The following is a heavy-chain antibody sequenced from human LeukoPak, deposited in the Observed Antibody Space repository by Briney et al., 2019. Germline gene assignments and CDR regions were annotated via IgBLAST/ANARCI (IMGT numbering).Heavy chain of an antibody. J-gene: IGHJ4*02. CDR2: INHSGST. V-gene: IGHV4-34*01. D-gene: IGHD2-8*02. CDR3: ARGFWSRYFDY. CDR1: GGSFSDYY. Sequence: TSETLSLTCAVSGGSFSDYYWNWIRQPPGKGLEWIGEINHSGSTNYNPSIKSRVTISGDTSKNQFSLKLTSVTAADTAVYYCARGFWSRYFDYWGQGTLVIVSS.